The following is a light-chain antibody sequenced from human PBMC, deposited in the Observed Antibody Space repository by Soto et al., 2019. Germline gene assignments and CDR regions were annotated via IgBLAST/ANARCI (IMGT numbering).Light chain of an antibody. J-gene: IGKJ4*01. V-gene: IGKV4-1*01. CDR2: WAS. Sequence: DIVMTQSPDSLAVSLGERATINCKSSQSVLYSSNNKNYLAWYQPKPGQPPKLLIYWASTRESGVPDRFSGSGSGTEFTLTISSLQAEDVAVYYCQQYYSTPLTFGGGTKVDIK. CDR1: QSVLYSSNNKNY. CDR3: QQYYSTPLT.